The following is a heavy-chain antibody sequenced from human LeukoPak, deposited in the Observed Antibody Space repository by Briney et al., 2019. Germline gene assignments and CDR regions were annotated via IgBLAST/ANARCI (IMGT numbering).Heavy chain of an antibody. CDR1: GFTLDDYA. CDR2: ISWNSGSI. CDR3: AKDLTGDYSYSGMDF. D-gene: IGHD3-9*01. J-gene: IGHJ6*02. Sequence: PGGSLRLSCAASGFTLDDYAMHWVRHAPGKGLEWVLGISWNSGSIIYADSVKGRFTTSRDNPKISLYLQMHRLRAEDTALYYCAKDLTGDYSYSGMDFCGQGTTVPVSS. V-gene: IGHV3-9*01.